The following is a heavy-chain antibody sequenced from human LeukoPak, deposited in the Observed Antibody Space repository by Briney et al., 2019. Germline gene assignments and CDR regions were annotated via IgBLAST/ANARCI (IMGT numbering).Heavy chain of an antibody. CDR1: GVSFSGYY. V-gene: IGHV4-34*12. Sequence: KPSETLSLTCAVYGVSFSGYYCSCIRQPPGNALEWIGEIVHSGNTKYNPSLKSRVTISVDTSKNQFSLNLTSVTAADTAVYYCARFGSSTWYKGAFDIWGQGTMVTVAS. CDR2: IVHSGNT. J-gene: IGHJ3*02. D-gene: IGHD1-1*01. CDR3: ARFGSSTWYKGAFDI.